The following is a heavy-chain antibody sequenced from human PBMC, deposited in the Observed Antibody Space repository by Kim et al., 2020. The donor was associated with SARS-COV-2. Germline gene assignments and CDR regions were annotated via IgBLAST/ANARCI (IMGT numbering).Heavy chain of an antibody. CDR1: GYTFTTYL. J-gene: IGHJ4*02. CDR2: ISPGNGNT. V-gene: IGHV1-3*01. D-gene: IGHD6-13*01. CDR3: ARDRIAASLFYF. Sequence: ASVKVSCKASGYTFTTYLMHWVRQAPGQRLEWMGWISPGNGNTKYSQKLQGRVTITSDTSASTTYMELSSLRSEDTAVYYCARDRIAASLFYFWGQGTLV.